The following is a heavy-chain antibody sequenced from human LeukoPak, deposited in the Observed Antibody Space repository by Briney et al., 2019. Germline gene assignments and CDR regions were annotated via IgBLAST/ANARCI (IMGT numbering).Heavy chain of an antibody. J-gene: IGHJ4*02. V-gene: IGHV4-4*07. CDR3: ARDESSSTSIHFDY. CDR1: GGSISSYY. CDR2: IYTSGST. D-gene: IGHD6-6*01. Sequence: SETLSLTCTVSGGSISSYYWSWIRRPAGKGLEWIGRIYTSGSTNYNPSLKSRVTMSVDTSKNQFSLKLSSVTAADTAVYYCARDESSSTSIHFDYWGQGTLVTVSS.